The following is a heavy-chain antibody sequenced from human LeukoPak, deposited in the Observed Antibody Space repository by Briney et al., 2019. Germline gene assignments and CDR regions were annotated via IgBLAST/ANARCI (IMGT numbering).Heavy chain of an antibody. D-gene: IGHD3-9*01. J-gene: IGHJ4*02. V-gene: IGHV3-23*01. CDR2: TSGSGGST. CDR1: GFTFSRYV. CDR3: ATDQRYAFDY. Sequence: GGSLRLSCAASGFTFSRYVMSWVRQAPGKGLEWVSATSGSGGSTYYADSVKGRFTISRDDGKNTLYLHMNSLRDDDTAVYYCATDQRYAFDYWGQGILVTVSS.